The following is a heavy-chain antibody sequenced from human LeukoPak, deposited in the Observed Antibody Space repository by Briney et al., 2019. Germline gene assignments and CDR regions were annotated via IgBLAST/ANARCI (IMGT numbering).Heavy chain of an antibody. CDR3: ARSESQVTGLDWYFDL. Sequence: SQTLSLTCAISGDSVSSNSAAWNWIMQSPSRGLEWLGRTYCRSKWYNGYAVSVKSRITINPDTSKNQFSLQLNSVTPEDTAVYYCARSESQVTGLDWYFDLWGRGTLVTVSS. J-gene: IGHJ2*01. V-gene: IGHV6-1*01. CDR2: TYCRSKWYN. CDR1: GDSVSSNSAA. D-gene: IGHD7-27*01.